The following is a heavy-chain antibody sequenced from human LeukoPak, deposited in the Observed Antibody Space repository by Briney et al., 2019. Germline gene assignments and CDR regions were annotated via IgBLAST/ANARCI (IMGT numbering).Heavy chain of an antibody. Sequence: GESLKISCKGSGYSLTSYWIGWVRQMPGKGLEWRGIIYPGHSDTRYSPSFQGQVTISADKSISTAYLQWSSLKASDTAMYYCARRDSSSSDFDYWGQGTLVTVSS. J-gene: IGHJ4*02. D-gene: IGHD6-6*01. V-gene: IGHV5-51*01. CDR2: IYPGHSDT. CDR3: ARRDSSSSDFDY. CDR1: GYSLTSYW.